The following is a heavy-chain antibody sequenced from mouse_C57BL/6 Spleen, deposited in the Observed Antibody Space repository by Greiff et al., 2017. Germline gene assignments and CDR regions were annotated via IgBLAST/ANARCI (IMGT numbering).Heavy chain of an antibody. V-gene: IGHV1-82*01. Sequence: QVHVKQSGPELVKPGASVKISCKASGYAFSSSWMNWVKQRPGKGLEWIGRLYPGDGDTNYNGKFKGKATLTADKSSSTAYMQLSSLTSDDSAVYFCAREGGSSLAWFAYWGQGTLVTVSA. CDR2: LYPGDGDT. CDR3: AREGGSSLAWFAY. J-gene: IGHJ3*01. D-gene: IGHD1-1*01. CDR1: GYAFSSSW.